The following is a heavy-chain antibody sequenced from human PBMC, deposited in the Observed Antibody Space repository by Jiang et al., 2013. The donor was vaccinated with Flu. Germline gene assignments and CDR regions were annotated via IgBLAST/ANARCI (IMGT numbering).Heavy chain of an antibody. V-gene: IGHV3-21*01. Sequence: VQLLESGGGLVKPGGSLRLSCTASEFNFSIYSMNWVRRAPGKGLEWVSSISSSTYFKYYADSVEGRFTISRDNTKNSLYLQMNSLRAEDTAVYYCAKYGSDWSLDSWGQGTLVTVSS. J-gene: IGHJ4*02. CDR2: ISSSTYFK. D-gene: IGHD6-19*01. CDR1: EFNFSIYS. CDR3: AKYGSDWSLDS.